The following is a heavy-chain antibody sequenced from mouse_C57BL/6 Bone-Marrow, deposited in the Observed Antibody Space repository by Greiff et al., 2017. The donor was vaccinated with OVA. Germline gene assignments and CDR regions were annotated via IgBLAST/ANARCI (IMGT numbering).Heavy chain of an antibody. CDR2: IYPGSGNT. Sequence: VQLQESGPELVKPGASVKISCKASGYSFTSYYIHWVKQRPGQGLEWIGWIYPGSGNTKYNEKFKGKATLTADTSSSTAYMQLSSLTSEDSAVYYCARDADDYDSDWYFDVWGTGTTVTVSS. CDR1: GYSFTSYY. J-gene: IGHJ1*03. V-gene: IGHV1-66*01. D-gene: IGHD2-4*01. CDR3: ARDADDYDSDWYFDV.